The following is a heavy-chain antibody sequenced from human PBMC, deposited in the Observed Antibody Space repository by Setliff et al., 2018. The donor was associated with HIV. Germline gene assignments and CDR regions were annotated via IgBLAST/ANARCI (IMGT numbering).Heavy chain of an antibody. D-gene: IGHD6-6*01. CDR3: ARGPAGRLVFLSY. CDR2: IFYRGCT. CDR1: GGPISRYY. V-gene: IGHV4-59*01. J-gene: IGHJ4*02. Sequence: PSETLSLTCTVSGGPISRYYWSWIRQPPGKGLEWIAYIFYRGCTNYNPSLKSRVTISVDTSKNQFSLTLNSVTAADTAVYYCARGPAGRLVFLSYWGQGTLVTVSS.